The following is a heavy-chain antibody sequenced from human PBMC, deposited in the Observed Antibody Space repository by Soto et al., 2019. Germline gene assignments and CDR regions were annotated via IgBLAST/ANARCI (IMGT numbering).Heavy chain of an antibody. CDR3: ARDKITGLFDY. J-gene: IGHJ4*02. CDR2: INHSGST. D-gene: IGHD2-8*02. Sequence: SETLSLTCDVYGGSFSGYYWTWIRQPPGTGLEWIGEINHSGSTNYNPSLKSRVTISVDTSKNQFSLKLTYVTAADTAVYYCARDKITGLFDYWGQGTLVTVS. V-gene: IGHV4-34*01. CDR1: GGSFSGYY.